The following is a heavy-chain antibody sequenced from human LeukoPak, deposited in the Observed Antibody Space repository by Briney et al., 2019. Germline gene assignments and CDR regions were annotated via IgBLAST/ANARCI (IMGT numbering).Heavy chain of an antibody. Sequence: GGSLRLSCAASGFTFSGYSMNWVRQAPGKGLEWVSYISSSSSTIYYADSVKGRFTISRDNAKNSLYLQMNSLRAGDTAVYYCARVAYSSTWYSRYFDLWGRGTLVTVSS. V-gene: IGHV3-48*01. CDR2: ISSSSSTI. J-gene: IGHJ2*01. CDR3: ARVAYSSTWYSRYFDL. CDR1: GFTFSGYS. D-gene: IGHD6-13*01.